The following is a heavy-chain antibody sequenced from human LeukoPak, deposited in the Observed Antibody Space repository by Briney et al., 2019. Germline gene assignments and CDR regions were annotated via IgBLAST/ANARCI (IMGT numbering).Heavy chain of an antibody. D-gene: IGHD5-24*01. V-gene: IGHV1-2*02. CDR1: GYTFTGYY. Sequence: GASVKVSCKASGYTFTGYYMHWVRQAPGQGREWMGWINPNSGGTNYAQKFQGRVTMTRDTSISTAYMELSRLRSDDTAVYYCARRIRWLQYPDTEDFDYWGQGTLVTVSS. CDR2: INPNSGGT. J-gene: IGHJ4*02. CDR3: ARRIRWLQYPDTEDFDY.